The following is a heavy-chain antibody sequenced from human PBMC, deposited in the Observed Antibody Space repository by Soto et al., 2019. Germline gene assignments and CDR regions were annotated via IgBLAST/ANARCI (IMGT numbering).Heavy chain of an antibody. D-gene: IGHD6-13*01. V-gene: IGHV4-59*01. CDR3: ARATTSTAAGSFSDYYGMKV. J-gene: IGHJ6*02. CDR1: GGSISSYY. Sequence: SETLSLTCTVSGGSISSYYWSWIRQPPGKGLEWIGYIYYSGSTNYNPSLKSRVTISVDTSKNQFSLKLSSVTAADTAVYYCARATTSTAAGSFSDYYGMKVWGQGTTVTVSS. CDR2: IYYSGST.